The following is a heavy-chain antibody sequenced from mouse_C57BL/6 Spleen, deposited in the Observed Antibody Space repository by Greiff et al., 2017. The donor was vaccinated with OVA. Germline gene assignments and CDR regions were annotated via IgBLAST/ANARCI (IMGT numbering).Heavy chain of an antibody. CDR1: GYTFTDYY. CDR3: ARSGTEFDY. D-gene: IGHD3-3*01. V-gene: IGHV1-26*01. CDR2: INPNNGGT. Sequence: VQLQQSGPELVKPGASVKISCKASGYTFTDYYMNWVKQSHGKSLEWIGDINPNNGGTSYNQKFKGKATLTVDKSSSTAYMELRSLTSEDSAVYYCARSGTEFDYWGQGTTLTVSS. J-gene: IGHJ2*01.